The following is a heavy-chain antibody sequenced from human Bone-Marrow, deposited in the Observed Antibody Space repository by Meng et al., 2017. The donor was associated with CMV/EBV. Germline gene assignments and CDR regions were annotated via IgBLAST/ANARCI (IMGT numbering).Heavy chain of an antibody. V-gene: IGHV3-23*01. D-gene: IGHD3-3*01. CDR1: GFTFSSYA. CDR2: ICGSGGST. Sequence: GGSLRLSCAASGFTFSSYAMSWVRQAPGKGLEWVSAICGSGGSTYYSDSVKGRLTISRDNSNNTLYLQMNSLRAEDAAGYYCAKAMRKGFLEWLWGQGTLVTVSS. J-gene: IGHJ4*02. CDR3: AKAMRKGFLEWL.